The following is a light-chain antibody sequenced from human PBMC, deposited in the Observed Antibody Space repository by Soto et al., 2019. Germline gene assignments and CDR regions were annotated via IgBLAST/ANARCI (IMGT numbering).Light chain of an antibody. CDR2: AAS. CDR1: QGISSW. J-gene: IGKJ4*01. V-gene: IGKV1-12*01. CDR3: QQTTSFPLT. Sequence: DIQMTQSPSFVSASVGDRVTITCRAIQGISSWLAWYQHRPGRAPKLLIHAASNLESGVPSRFSGSGSGTDFTLTISSLQPEDFATYYCQQTTSFPLTFGGGTKVEIK.